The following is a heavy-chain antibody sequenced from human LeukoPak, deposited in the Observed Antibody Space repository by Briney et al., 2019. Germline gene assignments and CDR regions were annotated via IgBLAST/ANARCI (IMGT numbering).Heavy chain of an antibody. CDR1: GFTFSSYW. V-gene: IGHV3-7*03. D-gene: IGHD3-10*01. J-gene: IGHJ3*01. CDR3: VKDAWGSGSYWCAYDV. CDR2: IKQDGSEK. Sequence: GGSLRLSCAASGFTFSSYWMSWVRQAPGKGLEWVANIKQDGSEKYYVDSVKGRFTISRDNAKNSLYLQLNSLRAEDTAMYYCVKDAWGSGSYWCAYDVWGQGTMVTVSS.